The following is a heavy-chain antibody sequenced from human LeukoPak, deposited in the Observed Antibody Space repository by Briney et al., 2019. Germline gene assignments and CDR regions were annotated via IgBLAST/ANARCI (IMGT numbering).Heavy chain of an antibody. CDR3: ASLGYYYDSSGYYAP. D-gene: IGHD3-22*01. CDR1: GFTFSSYG. Sequence: PGGSLRLSCAASGFTFSSYGMHWVRQAPGKGLEWVSYISSSSSTIYYADSVKGRFTISRDNAKNSLYLQMNSLRAEDTAVYYCASLGYYYDSSGYYAPWGQGTLVTVSS. CDR2: ISSSSSTI. V-gene: IGHV3-48*04. J-gene: IGHJ5*02.